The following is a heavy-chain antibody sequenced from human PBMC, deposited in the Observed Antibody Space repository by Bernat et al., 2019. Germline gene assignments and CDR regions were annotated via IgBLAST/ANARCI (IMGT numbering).Heavy chain of an antibody. D-gene: IGHD2-15*01. J-gene: IGHJ4*02. V-gene: IGHV3-15*01. CDR3: TADVPGLGYGEFDY. CDR1: GFTFSDAW. CDR2: IKSRRDAETT. Sequence: EVQLVESGGGLVKSGGSLRLSCVGTGFTFSDAWMSWVRLAPGKGLECVGRIKSRRDAETTVYAAPVKGRFIISRDDSRNMVFLQMNSLKPEDTAVYYCTADVPGLGYGEFDYWGQGTLVTVSS.